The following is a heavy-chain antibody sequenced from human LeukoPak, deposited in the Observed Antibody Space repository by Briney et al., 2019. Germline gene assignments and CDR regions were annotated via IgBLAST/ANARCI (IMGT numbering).Heavy chain of an antibody. CDR2: INPSGGRT. J-gene: IGHJ6*03. D-gene: IGHD2-2*01. CDR3: ARDHDIEVGPAVDDYYYYYMDV. V-gene: IGHV1-46*01. CDR1: GGTFSSYA. Sequence: GASVKVSCKASGGTFSSYAISWVRQAPGQGLEWMGIINPSGGRTSYAQKFQGRVTMTRDTSTSTVYMELSSLRSEDTAVYYCARDHDIEVGPAVDDYYYYYMDVWGKGTTVTVSS.